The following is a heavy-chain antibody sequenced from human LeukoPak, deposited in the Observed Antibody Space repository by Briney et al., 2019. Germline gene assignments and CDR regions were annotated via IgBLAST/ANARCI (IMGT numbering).Heavy chain of an antibody. CDR3: ARDEGYYDILTGYFSVRPFDY. Sequence: GGSLRLSCAASGFTFSSYSMNWVRRAPGKGLEWVSYISSSSSTIYYADSVKGRFTISRDNAKNSLYLQMNSLRAEDTAVYYCARDEGYYDILTGYFSVRPFDYWGQGTLVTVSS. D-gene: IGHD3-9*01. CDR2: ISSSSSTI. V-gene: IGHV3-48*01. CDR1: GFTFSSYS. J-gene: IGHJ4*02.